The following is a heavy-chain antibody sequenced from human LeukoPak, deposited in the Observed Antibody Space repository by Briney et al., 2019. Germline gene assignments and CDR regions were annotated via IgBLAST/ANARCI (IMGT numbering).Heavy chain of an antibody. CDR1: GGSIRNNY. J-gene: IGHJ5*02. CDR3: ARLATRITMVRGVTRNWFDP. V-gene: IGHV4-59*08. Sequence: PSETLSLTCTVSGGSIRNNYWTWIRQPPGKGLEWIGYIYYSGSTNYNPSLKSRVTISVDTSKNQFSLKLSSVTAADTAVYYCARLATRITMVRGVTRNWFDPWGQGTLVTVSS. D-gene: IGHD3-10*01. CDR2: IYYSGST.